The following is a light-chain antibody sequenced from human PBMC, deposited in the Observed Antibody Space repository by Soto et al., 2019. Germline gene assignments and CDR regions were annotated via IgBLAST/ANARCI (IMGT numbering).Light chain of an antibody. CDR2: LGS. J-gene: IGKJ4*02. CDR1: QSLRHSNGYNY. Sequence: DIVMTQSPLSLPVTPGEPASISCRSSQSLRHSNGYNYLVWYLQRPGQSPQLLIYLGSNRASGVPDRFSGSGSGTDFTLKISRVEAEDVGVYYCMQALQTPLTFGGGTKVEIK. CDR3: MQALQTPLT. V-gene: IGKV2-28*01.